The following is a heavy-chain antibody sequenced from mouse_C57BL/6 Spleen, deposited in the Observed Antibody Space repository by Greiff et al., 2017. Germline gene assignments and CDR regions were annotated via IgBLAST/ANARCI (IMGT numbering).Heavy chain of an antibody. D-gene: IGHD2-3*01. CDR2: IDPSDSYT. Sequence: QVQLQQPGAELVMPGASVKLSCKASGYTFTSYWMHWVKQRPGQGLEWIVEIDPSDSYTNYNQKFKGKSTLTVDKSSSTAYMQLSSLTSEDSAVYYCARGDGYYEDYYAMDYWGQGTSVTVSS. J-gene: IGHJ4*01. CDR3: ARGDGYYEDYYAMDY. V-gene: IGHV1-69*01. CDR1: GYTFTSYW.